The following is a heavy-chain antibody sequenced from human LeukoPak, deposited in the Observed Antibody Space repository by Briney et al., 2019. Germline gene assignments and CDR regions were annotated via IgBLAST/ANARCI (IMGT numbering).Heavy chain of an antibody. CDR3: ATQQDRSSWGCGY. CDR2: IYPGDGDT. J-gene: IGHJ4*02. D-gene: IGHD6-13*01. CDR1: GYSFTSYW. V-gene: IGHV5-51*01. Sequence: GESLKISCKGSGYSFTSYWIGWVRQMPGKGLEWMGVIYPGDGDTRYSPSFQGQVTISADKSISTAYLQWSSLKASDTAMYYCATQQDRSSWGCGYWGQGTLVSVSS.